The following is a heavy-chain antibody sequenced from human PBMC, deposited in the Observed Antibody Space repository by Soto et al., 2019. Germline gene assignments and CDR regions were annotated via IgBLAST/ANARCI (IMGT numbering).Heavy chain of an antibody. CDR3: ARDCITTSCYSGYYYYGMDV. CDR2: IIPILGIA. CDR1: GGTFSSYT. J-gene: IGHJ6*02. Sequence: SVKVSCKASGGTFSSYTISWVRQAPGQGLEWMGRIIPILGIANYAQKFQGRVTITMDTSATTAYMELSSLRSEDTAVYYCARDCITTSCYSGYYYYGMDVWGQGTTVTVSS. D-gene: IGHD2-2*01. V-gene: IGHV1-69*04.